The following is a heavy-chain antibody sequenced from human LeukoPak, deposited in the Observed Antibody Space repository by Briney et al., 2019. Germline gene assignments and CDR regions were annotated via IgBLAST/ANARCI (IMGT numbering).Heavy chain of an antibody. J-gene: IGHJ6*03. CDR3: ARLYSYGSGYYYYMDV. D-gene: IGHD5-18*01. Sequence: GESLKISCKGSGYSFTSYWIGWVRQMPGKGLEWMGIIYPGDSDTRYSPSFQGQVTISADKSISTAYLQWSSLKASDTAMYYCARLYSYGSGYYYYMDVWGKGTTVTVSS. CDR1: GYSFTSYW. V-gene: IGHV5-51*01. CDR2: IYPGDSDT.